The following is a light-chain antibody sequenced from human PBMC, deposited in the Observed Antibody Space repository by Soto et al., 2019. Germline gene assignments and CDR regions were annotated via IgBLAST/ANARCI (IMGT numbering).Light chain of an antibody. Sequence: QSALTQPPSASGTPGQRVTISCSGSSSNIGSNTVNWYQQLPGTAPKLVIYSNNQRPSGVPDRFSGSKSGTSASPAISGLQSEDEADYYCVAWDDSLNGYVVFGGGTKVTVL. CDR1: SSNIGSNT. CDR2: SNN. CDR3: VAWDDSLNGYVV. J-gene: IGLJ2*01. V-gene: IGLV1-44*01.